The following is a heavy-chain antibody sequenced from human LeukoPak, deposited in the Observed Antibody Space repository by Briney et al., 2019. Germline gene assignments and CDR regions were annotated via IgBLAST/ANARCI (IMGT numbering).Heavy chain of an antibody. J-gene: IGHJ3*02. Sequence: PGGSLRLSCAASGFTFSSYAMHWVRQAPGKGLEWVAVISYDGSNKYYADSVKGRFTISRDNSKNTLYLQMNSLRAEDTAVYYCARGPRELAYCGGDCYLHALDIWGQGTMVTVSS. CDR1: GFTFSSYA. D-gene: IGHD2-21*02. CDR3: ARGPRELAYCGGDCYLHALDI. CDR2: ISYDGSNK. V-gene: IGHV3-30-3*01.